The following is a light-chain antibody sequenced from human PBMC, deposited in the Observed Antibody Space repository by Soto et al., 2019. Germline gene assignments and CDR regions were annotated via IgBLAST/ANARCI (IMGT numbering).Light chain of an antibody. J-gene: IGKJ1*01. V-gene: IGKV3-20*01. CDR2: GAS. Sequence: EIVLTQSPGTLSLSPGEGATLSCRASQSVGSSYLAWFQQRPGQAPRLLIYGASSSATGIPDRFSGSGSGTDFTLTISRLETEDFAVYYCQQYGNSPRTFGQGTKVEIK. CDR3: QQYGNSPRT. CDR1: QSVGSSY.